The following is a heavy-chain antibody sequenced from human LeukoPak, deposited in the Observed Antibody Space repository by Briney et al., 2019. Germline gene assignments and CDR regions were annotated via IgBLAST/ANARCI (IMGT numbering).Heavy chain of an antibody. V-gene: IGHV4-31*03. CDR2: IYYSGST. J-gene: IGHJ4*02. Sequence: SETLSLTCTVSGGSISSGGYYWSWIRQHPGKGLEWIGYIYYSGSTYYNPSLKSRVTISVDTSKNQLSLKLSSVTAADTAVYYCARLRGVHQGGCFDYWGQGTLVTVSS. D-gene: IGHD3-16*01. CDR1: GGSISSGGYY. CDR3: ARLRGVHQGGCFDY.